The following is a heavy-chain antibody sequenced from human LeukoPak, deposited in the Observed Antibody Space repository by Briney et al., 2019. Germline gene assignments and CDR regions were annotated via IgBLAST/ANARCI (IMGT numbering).Heavy chain of an antibody. V-gene: IGHV3-7*01. CDR1: GFTFSSSW. CDR2: IKADGSEK. Sequence: GGSLRLSCAASGFTFSSSWMIWVRQAPGKGLEWVANIKADGSEKHYVDSVKGRFSISRDNAKNSLYLQMDSLRAEDTAVYYCARDSSGRDWGQGTLVTVSS. D-gene: IGHD3-22*01. CDR3: ARDSSGRD. J-gene: IGHJ4*02.